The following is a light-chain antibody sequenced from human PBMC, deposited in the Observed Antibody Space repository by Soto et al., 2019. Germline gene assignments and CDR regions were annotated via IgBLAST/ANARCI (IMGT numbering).Light chain of an antibody. J-gene: IGKJ4*01. CDR2: TSS. CDR1: QGIGNY. Sequence: DIQMTQSPSSLSASVGDRVTITCWASQGIGNYLAWYQQKPGKVPKLLIYTSSTLQSGVPSRFSGSGSGTDFTLTISNLQPEDVATYYCQKHNAAPLTFGGGTKVEIK. CDR3: QKHNAAPLT. V-gene: IGKV1-27*01.